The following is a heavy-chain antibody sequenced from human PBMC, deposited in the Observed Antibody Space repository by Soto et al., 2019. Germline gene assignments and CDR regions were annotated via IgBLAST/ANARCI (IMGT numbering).Heavy chain of an antibody. D-gene: IGHD6-19*01. V-gene: IGHV3-33*01. CDR2: IWYDGSNK. J-gene: IGHJ6*03. Sequence: QVQLVESGGGVVQPGRSLRLSCAASGFTFSSYGMHWVRQAPGKGLEWVAVIWYDGSNKYYADSVKGRFTIYRDNSKNTLYLQMNSLRAEDTAVYYCARAGIAVAGTSSDYYYYYMDVWGKGTTVTVSS. CDR3: ARAGIAVAGTSSDYYYYYMDV. CDR1: GFTFSSYG.